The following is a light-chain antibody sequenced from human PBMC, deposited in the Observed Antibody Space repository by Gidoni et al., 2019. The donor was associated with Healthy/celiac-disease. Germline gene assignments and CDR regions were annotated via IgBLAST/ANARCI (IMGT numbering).Light chain of an antibody. CDR2: QDS. J-gene: IGLJ2*01. V-gene: IGLV3-1*01. CDR1: KLGDKY. CDR3: QAWDSSTVV. Sequence: SYDLTQPPPVSVSPGQTASITCPGDKLGDKYACWYQLKPGQSPVLVIYQDSKRPSGIPERFSGSNSGNTATLTISGTQAMDEADYYCQAWDSSTVVFGGGTKLTVL.